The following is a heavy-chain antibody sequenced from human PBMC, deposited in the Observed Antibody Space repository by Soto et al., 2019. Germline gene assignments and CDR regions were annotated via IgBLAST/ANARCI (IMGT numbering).Heavy chain of an antibody. CDR2: LNPKSGGT. D-gene: IGHD2-8*01. V-gene: IGHV1-2*04. J-gene: IGHJ6*02. CDR1: GYSFTASH. CDR3: ARGDSTDCSNGVCSFFYNHDMDV. Sequence: ASVKVSCQAGGYSFTASHILWVRQAPGKGLTLLGRLNPKSGGTSTAQKFQGWVTMTTDTSISTASMELTRLTSDDTAIYYCARGDSTDCSNGVCSFFYNHDMDVWGQGTTVTVSS.